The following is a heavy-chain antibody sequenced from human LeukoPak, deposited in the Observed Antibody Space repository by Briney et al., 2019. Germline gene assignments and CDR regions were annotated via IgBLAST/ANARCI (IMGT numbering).Heavy chain of an antibody. V-gene: IGHV1-69*13. CDR1: GATFSDFV. Sequence: SVKVSCKASGATFSDFVISWVRQAPGQGLNWMGGISPLLGASKHTEKFQDRVTITADESTSTAYMELSDLRPADTAVYYCATYDVLTGFEYWGQGTLVTVSS. J-gene: IGHJ4*02. D-gene: IGHD3-9*01. CDR3: ATYDVLTGFEY. CDR2: ISPLLGAS.